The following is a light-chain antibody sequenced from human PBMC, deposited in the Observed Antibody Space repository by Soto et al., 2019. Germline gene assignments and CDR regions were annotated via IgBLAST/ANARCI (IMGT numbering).Light chain of an antibody. CDR2: KAS. J-gene: IGKJ1*01. V-gene: IGKV1-5*03. CDR3: HQYDRFPHT. CDR1: QTINDR. Sequence: DVQMTQSPSTLSASVGDRVTITCRTSQTINDRLAWYQQKPGKAPSLLIYKASTLESGVPLRFSGSGSGTEFTLTIRNLQPDDFAPFYCHQYDRFPHTLGQGTKVETK.